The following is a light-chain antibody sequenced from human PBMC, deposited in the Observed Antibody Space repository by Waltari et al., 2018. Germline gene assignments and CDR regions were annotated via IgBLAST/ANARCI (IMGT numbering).Light chain of an antibody. V-gene: IGKV3-20*01. Sequence: RARQSVSSSCIAWSQQNPSQPPRLVIARAYSRATGIPDRFSSSWFAADFSLTTSRLEPEDFAVYCYQHHGTLPATFGRGTKVEIK. CDR2: RAY. J-gene: IGKJ1*01. CDR1: QSVSSSC. CDR3: QHHGTLPAT.